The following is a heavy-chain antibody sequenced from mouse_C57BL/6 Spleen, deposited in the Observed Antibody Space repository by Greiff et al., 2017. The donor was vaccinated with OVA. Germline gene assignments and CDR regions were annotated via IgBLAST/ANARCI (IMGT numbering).Heavy chain of an antibody. CDR3: TNNYGSSSAY. CDR1: GFNIKDDY. CDR2: IDPENGDT. J-gene: IGHJ3*01. Sequence: VQLQQSGAELVRPGASVKLSCTASGFNIKDDYMHWVKQRPEQGLEWIGWIDPENGDTEYASKFQGKATITADTSSNTAYLQLSSLTSEDTAVYYCTNNYGSSSAYWGQGTLVTVSA. V-gene: IGHV14-4*01. D-gene: IGHD1-1*01.